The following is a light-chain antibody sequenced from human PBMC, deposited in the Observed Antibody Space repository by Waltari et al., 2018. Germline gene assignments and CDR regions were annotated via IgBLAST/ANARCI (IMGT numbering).Light chain of an antibody. V-gene: IGLV3-25*03. J-gene: IGLJ3*02. CDR2: KDS. Sequence: SYELTQPPSVPVSPGQTARITCSGDALPKQYVYWYQQKPGQAPVLGIYKDSERPSGIPERFSGSSSGTTATLTISGVQAEDEADYYCQSADSSDTSWVFGGGTKVTVL. CDR1: ALPKQY. CDR3: QSADSSDTSWV.